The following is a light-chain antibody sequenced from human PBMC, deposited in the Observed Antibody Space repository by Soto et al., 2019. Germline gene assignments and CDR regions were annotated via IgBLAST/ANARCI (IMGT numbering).Light chain of an antibody. J-gene: IGKJ2*01. Sequence: DIQMTQSPSSLSASVGDRVTITCRASQSISSYLNWYQQKPGKAPNLLIYAASSLQSGVPSRFSGSRSGTDFTLTITSLQPEDFGTFYCQQSYTTPTTFGQGTKLEIK. CDR3: QQSYTTPTT. V-gene: IGKV1-39*01. CDR2: AAS. CDR1: QSISSY.